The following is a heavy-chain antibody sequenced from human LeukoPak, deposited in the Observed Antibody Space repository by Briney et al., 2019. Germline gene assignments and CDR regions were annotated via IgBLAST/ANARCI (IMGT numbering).Heavy chain of an antibody. CDR1: VYTLTELS. CDR2: FDPENGET. Sequence: ASVKVSCTVSVYTLTELSVHWVRQAPGKGLEGMGGFDPENGETIYAQSFPGRLTMTEDTSTDTAYMELSSLRSEDTAVYYCATATDYFDSWGQGTLVTVSS. J-gene: IGHJ4*02. V-gene: IGHV1-24*01. CDR3: ATATDYFDS.